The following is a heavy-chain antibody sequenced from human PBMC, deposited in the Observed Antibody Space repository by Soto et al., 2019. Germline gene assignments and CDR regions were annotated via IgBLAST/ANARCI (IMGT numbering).Heavy chain of an antibody. D-gene: IGHD3-10*01. CDR2: ISNDGNNK. Sequence: QVQLVESGGGVVQPGRSLRLSCAASGFTFSSYGMHWVRQAPGKGPERVAVISNDGNNKYHADSVKGRFTISRDNSKNTLYLQMNSLRAEDTAVYYCAKDSGRGSADYYFDYWGQGTLVTVSS. V-gene: IGHV3-30*18. CDR1: GFTFSSYG. CDR3: AKDSGRGSADYYFDY. J-gene: IGHJ4*02.